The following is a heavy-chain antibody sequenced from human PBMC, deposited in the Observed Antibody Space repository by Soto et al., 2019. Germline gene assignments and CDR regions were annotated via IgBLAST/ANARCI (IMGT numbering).Heavy chain of an antibody. V-gene: IGHV4-4*02. D-gene: IGHD1-7*01. J-gene: IGHJ4*02. CDR3: ASRDPGTSVDY. CDR1: GGSFTSNNW. CDR2: IYRTGST. Sequence: PSENLSLTCAVSGGSFTSNNWWTWVRQPPGQGLEWIGEIYRTGSTNYNPSLKSRVTISLDKSENQFSLKVTSLTAADTAVYYCASRDPGTSVDYWGQGTLVTAPQ.